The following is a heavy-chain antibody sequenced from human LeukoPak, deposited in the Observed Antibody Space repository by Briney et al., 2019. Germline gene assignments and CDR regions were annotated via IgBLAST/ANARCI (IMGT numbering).Heavy chain of an antibody. J-gene: IGHJ4*02. CDR1: GGTFSSYA. Sequence: SVKVSCKASGGTFSSYAISWVRQAPGQGLEWMGRIIPILGIANYAQKFQGRVTITADKSTSTAYMELSRLRSDDTAVYYCARVTAAATKKYYFDYWGQGTLVTVSS. CDR2: IIPILGIA. V-gene: IGHV1-69*04. D-gene: IGHD2-2*01. CDR3: ARVTAAATKKYYFDY.